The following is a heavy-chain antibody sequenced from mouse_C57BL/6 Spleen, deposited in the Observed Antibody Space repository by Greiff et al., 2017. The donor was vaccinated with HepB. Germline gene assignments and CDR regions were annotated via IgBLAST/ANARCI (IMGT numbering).Heavy chain of an antibody. D-gene: IGHD2-3*01. CDR3: AREGYDGYYVGAMDY. CDR1: GFTFSDYY. Sequence: EVKLVESEGGLVQPGSSMKLSCTASGFTFSDYYMAWVRQVPEKGLEWVANINYDGSSTYYLDSLKSRFIISRDNAKNILYLQMSSLKSEDTATYYCAREGYDGYYVGAMDYWGQGTSVTVSS. J-gene: IGHJ4*01. CDR2: INYDGSST. V-gene: IGHV5-16*01.